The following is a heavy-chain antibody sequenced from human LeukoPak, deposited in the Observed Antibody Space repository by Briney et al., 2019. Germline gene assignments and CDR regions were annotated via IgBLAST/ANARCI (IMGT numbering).Heavy chain of an antibody. J-gene: IGHJ4*02. CDR2: ISGSGGST. CDR1: RFTFSSYA. D-gene: IGHD4-17*01. V-gene: IGHV3-23*01. CDR3: AKDRESSTVTNYYFDY. Sequence: GGSLRLSCAASRFTFSSYAMSWVRQAPGKGLEWVSAISGSGGSTYYADSVKGRFTISRDNSKNTLYLQMISLRAEDTAVYYCAKDRESSTVTNYYFDYWGQGTLVTVSS.